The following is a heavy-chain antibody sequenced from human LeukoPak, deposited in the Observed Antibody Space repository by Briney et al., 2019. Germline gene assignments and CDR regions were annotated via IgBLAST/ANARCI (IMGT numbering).Heavy chain of an antibody. V-gene: IGHV1-69*13. Sequence: GASVKVSCKAFGGSFSTYAISWVRQAPGQGPEWMGGIIPMFGTADYAQKFQGRVTITADESTSTAYMELSSLRSEDTAVFYCAREWGFKVATIPFVAFDIWGQGTLVTVSS. CDR2: IIPMFGTA. D-gene: IGHD5-12*01. CDR3: AREWGFKVATIPFVAFDI. CDR1: GGSFSTYA. J-gene: IGHJ3*02.